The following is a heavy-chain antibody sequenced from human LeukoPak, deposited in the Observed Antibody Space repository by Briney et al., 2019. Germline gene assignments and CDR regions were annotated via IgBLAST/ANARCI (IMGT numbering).Heavy chain of an antibody. J-gene: IGHJ4*02. CDR2: LHLDGSER. Sequence: GGSLRLSCAASGFRFTGYWMTWVRQAPGKGLEWVARLHLDGSERNYVGSVEGRFTVSGDNAKSSLYLQMNSLRVEDTAVYYCARGGYSFDYLGQGTLVTVSS. CDR3: ARGGYSFDY. D-gene: IGHD5-12*01. V-gene: IGHV3-7*01. CDR1: GFRFTGYW.